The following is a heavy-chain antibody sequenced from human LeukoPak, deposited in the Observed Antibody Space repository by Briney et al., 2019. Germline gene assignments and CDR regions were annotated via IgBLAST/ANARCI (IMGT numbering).Heavy chain of an antibody. CDR1: GGSISSNNW. CDR3: ARVNINNWHSCDY. V-gene: IGHV4-4*02. CDR2: IYHSGSP. D-gene: IGHD1-1*01. J-gene: IGHJ4*02. Sequence: SGTLSLTCAVSGGSISSNNWWGWVRQPPGKGLEWIGEIYHSGSPNYNPSLKSRVTIPVDKSRNHFSLNLSSVTAADTAVYYCARVNINNWHSCDYWGQGTLVTVSS.